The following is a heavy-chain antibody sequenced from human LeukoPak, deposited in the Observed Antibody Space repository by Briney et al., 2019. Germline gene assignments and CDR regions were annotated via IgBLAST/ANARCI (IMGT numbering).Heavy chain of an antibody. CDR2: ISTTGSTM. CDR3: ARAEQYYYDSSGYYYDY. CDR1: GFTFSSYE. Sequence: GGSLRLSCAASGFTFSSYEMNWVRQAPGKGLEWVSYISTTGSTMYYADSVKGRFTISRDNAKNSLYLQMNSLRAEDTAVYYCARAEQYYYDSSGYYYDYWGQGTLVTVSS. D-gene: IGHD3-22*01. V-gene: IGHV3-48*03. J-gene: IGHJ4*02.